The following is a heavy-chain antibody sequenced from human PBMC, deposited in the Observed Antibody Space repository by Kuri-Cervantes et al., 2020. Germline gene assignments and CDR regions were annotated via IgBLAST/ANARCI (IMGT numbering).Heavy chain of an antibody. Sequence: GESLKISCAASGFTFSSYAMSWVRQAPGKGLEWVSAISGSGGSTYYADSVKGRFTISRDNSKNTLYLQMNSLRAEDTAVYYCARLGDYVWGSYRGFDYWGQGTLVTVSS. V-gene: IGHV3-23*01. CDR3: ARLGDYVWGSYRGFDY. J-gene: IGHJ4*02. CDR1: GFTFSSYA. CDR2: ISGSGGST. D-gene: IGHD3-16*02.